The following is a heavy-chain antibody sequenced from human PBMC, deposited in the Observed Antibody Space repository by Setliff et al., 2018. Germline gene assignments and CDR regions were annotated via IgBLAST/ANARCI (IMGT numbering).Heavy chain of an antibody. D-gene: IGHD3-22*01. J-gene: IGHJ4*02. Sequence: ASVKVSCKASGYTFNNYGITWVRQAPGQGLEWMGWINNYSFKTTYSQKFLDRVTMTTDTSATTAYMELKNLRSDDTAVYYCARINFYDSTAYYYAPHYWGQGTLVTVSS. V-gene: IGHV1-18*01. CDR3: ARINFYDSTAYYYAPHY. CDR1: GYTFNNYG. CDR2: INNYSFKT.